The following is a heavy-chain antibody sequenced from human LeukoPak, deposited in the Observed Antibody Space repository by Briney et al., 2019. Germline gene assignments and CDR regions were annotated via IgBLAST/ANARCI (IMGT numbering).Heavy chain of an antibody. CDR2: ISGSGAST. V-gene: IGHV3-23*01. Sequence: GGSLRLSCAASGFTFSSNGMSWVRQAPGKGLEWVSAISGSGASTYYADSVKGRFTISRDNSKNTLYLQVSSLRAEDTAVYYCAKHLGYTSSCPDYWGQGTLVTVSS. CDR1: GFTFSSNG. D-gene: IGHD6-13*01. J-gene: IGHJ4*02. CDR3: AKHLGYTSSCPDY.